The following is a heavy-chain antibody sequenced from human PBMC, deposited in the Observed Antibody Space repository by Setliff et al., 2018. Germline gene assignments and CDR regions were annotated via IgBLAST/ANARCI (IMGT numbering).Heavy chain of an antibody. CDR2: INHSGST. D-gene: IGHD6-19*01. CDR1: GGSFSGYY. V-gene: IGHV4-34*01. Sequence: PSETLSLTCAVYGGSFSGYYWSWIRQPPGKGLEWIGEINHSGSTNYNPSLKSRVTISVDTSKNQFSLKLSSVTAADTAVYYCARVGSGWYDFDYWGQGTLGTVSS. J-gene: IGHJ4*02. CDR3: ARVGSGWYDFDY.